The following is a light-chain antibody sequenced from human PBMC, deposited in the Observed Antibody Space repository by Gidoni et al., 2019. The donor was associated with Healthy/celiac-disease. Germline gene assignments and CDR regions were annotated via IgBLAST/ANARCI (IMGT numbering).Light chain of an antibody. CDR3: QYYDSSLSGSV. V-gene: IGLV1-40*01. CDR2: SSS. Sequence: QSVLTQPHSVSGAPGQTVTISCTGSSANIGAGYDVHWYQQLPGTVPKLLIYSSSNRPSVAPGLFAGSKTGTTSSPAITWLQAKDEADYYCQYYDSSLSGSVFGGGTKLTVL. J-gene: IGLJ3*02. CDR1: SANIGAGYD.